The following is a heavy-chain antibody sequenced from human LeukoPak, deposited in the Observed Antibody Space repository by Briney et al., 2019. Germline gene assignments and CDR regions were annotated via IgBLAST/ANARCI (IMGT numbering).Heavy chain of an antibody. CDR3: ASVQEYGSGSYPGD. Sequence: PSETLSLTCTVSGGSISSITFYWGWIRQPPGKGLEWIGSIYHSGSTNYNPSLKSRVTISVDKSKNQFSLKLSSVTAADTAVYHCASVQEYGSGSYPGDWGQGTLVTVSS. CDR1: GGSISSITFY. D-gene: IGHD3-10*01. J-gene: IGHJ4*02. CDR2: IYHSGST. V-gene: IGHV4-39*07.